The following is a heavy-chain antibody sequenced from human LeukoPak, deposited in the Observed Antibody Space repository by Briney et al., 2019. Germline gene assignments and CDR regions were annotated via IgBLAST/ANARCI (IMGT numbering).Heavy chain of an antibody. CDR2: INPNSGGT. D-gene: IGHD5-24*01. Sequence: ASVKVSCKASGYTFTGYYMHWVRQAPGQGLEWMGWINPNSGGTNYAQKFHGRVTMTRDTSISTAYMELSRLRSDDTAVYYCARDGRGDGYHNWFDPWGQGTLVTVSS. J-gene: IGHJ5*02. CDR3: ARDGRGDGYHNWFDP. CDR1: GYTFTGYY. V-gene: IGHV1-2*02.